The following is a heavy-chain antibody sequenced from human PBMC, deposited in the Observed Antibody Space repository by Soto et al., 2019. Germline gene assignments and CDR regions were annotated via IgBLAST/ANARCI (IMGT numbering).Heavy chain of an antibody. J-gene: IGHJ5*02. CDR1: GGSISSSSYY. Sequence: SETLSLTCTVSGGSISSSSYYWGWIRQPPGKGLEWIGSIYYSGSTYYNPSLKSRVTISVGTSKNQFSLKLSSVTAADTAVYYCARHSLPFLVVPAAIDNWFDPWGQGTLVTVSS. CDR2: IYYSGST. CDR3: ARHSLPFLVVPAAIDNWFDP. V-gene: IGHV4-39*01. D-gene: IGHD2-2*02.